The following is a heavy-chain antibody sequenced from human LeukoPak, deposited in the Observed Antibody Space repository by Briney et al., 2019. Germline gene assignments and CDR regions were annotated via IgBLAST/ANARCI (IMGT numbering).Heavy chain of an antibody. CDR1: GYTFTDSY. Sequence: APVKVSCKASGYTFTDSYVHWVRQAPGQGLEWMGWINPDTGVTNYAQKFQGRVTLTRDTSISTAYVELSRLRSDDTAVYYCARVSGSYKWFDCWGQGTLVTVSS. CDR2: INPDTGVT. V-gene: IGHV1-2*02. D-gene: IGHD1-26*01. CDR3: ARVSGSYKWFDC. J-gene: IGHJ4*02.